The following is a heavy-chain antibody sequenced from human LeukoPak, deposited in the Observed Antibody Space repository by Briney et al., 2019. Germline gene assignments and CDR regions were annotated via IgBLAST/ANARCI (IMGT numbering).Heavy chain of an antibody. Sequence: SETLSLTCTVSGGSISSGSYYWGWIRQPPRKGLEWFGSMYHTGSTYYNPSIKSRVTISVDTSKNQFSLKLTSVTAADTAVYYCAREAWERDFFGFWGQGTLVTVSS. CDR3: AREAWERDFFGF. V-gene: IGHV4-39*02. D-gene: IGHD1-26*01. CDR2: MYHTGST. CDR1: GGSISSGSYY. J-gene: IGHJ4*02.